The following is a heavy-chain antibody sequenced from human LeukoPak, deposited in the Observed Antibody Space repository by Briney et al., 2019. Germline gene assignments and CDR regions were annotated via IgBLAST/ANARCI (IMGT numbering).Heavy chain of an antibody. J-gene: IGHJ4*02. D-gene: IGHD3-16*02. CDR3: ARDMGGDYVWGSYRYTGFDY. CDR1: GGTFSSYA. CDR2: IIPIFGTA. Sequence: SVKVSCKASGGTFSSYAISWVRQAPGQGLEWMGGIIPIFGTASYAQKFQGRVTITTDESTSTAYMELSSLRSEDTAVYYCARDMGGDYVWGSYRYTGFDYWGQGTLVTVSS. V-gene: IGHV1-69*05.